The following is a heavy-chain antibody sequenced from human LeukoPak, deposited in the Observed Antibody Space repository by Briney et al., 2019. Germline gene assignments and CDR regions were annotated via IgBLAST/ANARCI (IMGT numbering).Heavy chain of an antibody. Sequence: SETLSLTCAVYGGSFSGYYWSWIRQPPGKGLEWIGEINHSGSTNYNPSLKSRVTISVDTSKNQFSLKLSSVTAADTAVYYCARGCSSTSCYVQGIDYWGQGTLVTVSS. J-gene: IGHJ4*02. CDR3: ARGCSSTSCYVQGIDY. CDR1: GGSFSGYY. V-gene: IGHV4-34*01. D-gene: IGHD2-2*01. CDR2: INHSGST.